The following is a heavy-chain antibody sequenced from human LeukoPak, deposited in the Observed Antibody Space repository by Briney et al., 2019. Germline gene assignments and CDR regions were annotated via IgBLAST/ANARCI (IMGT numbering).Heavy chain of an antibody. Sequence: PGRSLRLSCAASGFTFDDYAMHWVRQAPGKGLEWVSGISWNSGSIGYADSVKGRFTISRDNAKNSLYLQMNSLRAEDTALYYCAKDTEPSWGIAAAGTLDYWGQGTLVTVSS. V-gene: IGHV3-9*01. CDR1: GFTFDDYA. CDR2: ISWNSGSI. D-gene: IGHD6-13*01. CDR3: AKDTEPSWGIAAAGTLDY. J-gene: IGHJ4*02.